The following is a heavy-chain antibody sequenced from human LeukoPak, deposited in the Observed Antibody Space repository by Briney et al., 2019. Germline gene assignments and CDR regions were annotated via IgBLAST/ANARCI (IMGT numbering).Heavy chain of an antibody. V-gene: IGHV1-24*01. D-gene: IGHD2-15*01. CDR3: ATVPCSGGSCYSLDFDY. J-gene: IGHJ4*02. CDR1: GYTLTELS. CDR2: FDPEDGET. Sequence: ASVKVSCKVSGYTLTELSMHWVRQAPGKGLEWMGGFDPEDGETIYAQKFQGRVTMTEDTSTDTAYMELSSLRSEDTAVYYCATVPCSGGSCYSLDFDYWGQGTLVTASS.